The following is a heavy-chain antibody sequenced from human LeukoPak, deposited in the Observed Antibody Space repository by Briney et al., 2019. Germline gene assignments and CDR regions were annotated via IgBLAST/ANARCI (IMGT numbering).Heavy chain of an antibody. D-gene: IGHD5-12*01. Sequence: GGSLRLSCAAPGFPFSVYYMSWIRQAPGKGLEWVSHINGAGDYTDYADSVRGRFTISRDNARNSLFLQMNSLRAEDTAVYYCATEDWAVATSWGQGTLVTVSS. CDR2: INGAGDYT. J-gene: IGHJ5*02. CDR1: GFPFSVYY. V-gene: IGHV3-11*06. CDR3: ATEDWAVATS.